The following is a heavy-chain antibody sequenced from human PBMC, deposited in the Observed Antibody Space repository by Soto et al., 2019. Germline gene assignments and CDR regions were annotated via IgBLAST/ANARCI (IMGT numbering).Heavy chain of an antibody. Sequence: QVQLAESGGGVVQSGRSLRLSCAASGFALSSFDMPWVRQAPGKGLEWVAVIWYDGSNEYYADSVKGRFTISRDNSKNTLYLQMNSLRVEDTAVYYCARDALVRGVHPPDYWGQGTLVTVSS. CDR1: GFALSSFD. V-gene: IGHV3-33*01. CDR3: ARDALVRGVHPPDY. D-gene: IGHD3-10*01. J-gene: IGHJ4*02. CDR2: IWYDGSNE.